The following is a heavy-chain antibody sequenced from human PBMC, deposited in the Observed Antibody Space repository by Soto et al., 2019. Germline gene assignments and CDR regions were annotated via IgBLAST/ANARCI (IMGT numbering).Heavy chain of an antibody. V-gene: IGHV4-34*01. CDR1: GGSFSGYY. J-gene: IGHJ5*02. Sequence: TSETLSLTCAVYGGSFSGYYWSWIRQPPGKGLEWIGEINHSGSTNYNPSLKSRVTISVDTSKNQFSLKLSSVTAADTAAYYCARGSYYYGSGSYYRGWFDPWGQGTLVTVSS. CDR2: INHSGST. CDR3: ARGSYYYGSGSYYRGWFDP. D-gene: IGHD3-10*01.